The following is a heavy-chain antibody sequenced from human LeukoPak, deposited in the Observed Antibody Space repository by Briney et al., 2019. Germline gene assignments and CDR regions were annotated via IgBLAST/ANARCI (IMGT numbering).Heavy chain of an antibody. V-gene: IGHV3-74*01. CDR2: INSDGSST. J-gene: IGHJ6*03. D-gene: IGHD3-22*01. CDR3: ARGDSSGYYSHRDYYYYMDV. Sequence: GGSLRLSCAASGFTFSNYWMHWVRQAPGKGLVWVSRINSDGSSTSYADSVKGRFTISRDNAKNTLYLQMNSLRAEDTAVYYCARGDSSGYYSHRDYYYYMDVWGKGTTVTVSS. CDR1: GFTFSNYW.